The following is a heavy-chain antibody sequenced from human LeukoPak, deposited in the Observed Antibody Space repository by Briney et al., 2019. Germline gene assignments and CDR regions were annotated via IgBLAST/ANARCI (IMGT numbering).Heavy chain of an antibody. J-gene: IGHJ4*02. CDR1: GFTFSSYA. CDR2: ISGSGGST. V-gene: IGHV3-23*01. CDR3: AKGIGEWELPHYFDY. Sequence: PGGSLRLSCAASGFTFSSYAMSWVRQAPGKGLEWVSAISGSGGSTYYADSVKGRFTISRDNSKNTLYLQMNSLRAEDTAVYYCAKGIGEWELPHYFDYWGQGTLVTVSS. D-gene: IGHD1-26*01.